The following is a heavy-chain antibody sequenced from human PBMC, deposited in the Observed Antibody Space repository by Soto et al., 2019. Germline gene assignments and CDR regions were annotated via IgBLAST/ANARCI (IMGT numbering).Heavy chain of an antibody. CDR2: ITGSGGRA. CDR3: AVHLGQNYYTMDV. Sequence: GGSLRLSCAASGFTFNNFVMSWVRHIPGKGLDWVSGITGSGGRAYSADSVKGRFTISRDNSRNTVYLQMSRLGAADTAMYHCAVHLGQNYYTMDVWGQGTTVTVSS. J-gene: IGHJ6*02. V-gene: IGHV3-23*01. CDR1: GFTFNNFV.